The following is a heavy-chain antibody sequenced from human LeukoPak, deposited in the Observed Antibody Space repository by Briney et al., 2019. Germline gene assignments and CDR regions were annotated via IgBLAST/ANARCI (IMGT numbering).Heavy chain of an antibody. D-gene: IGHD5-18*01. V-gene: IGHV3-7*01. CDR3: ARILEDTAMVTFDY. CDR1: GFTFSSYG. J-gene: IGHJ4*02. Sequence: GGSLRLSCAASGFTFSSYGMHWVRQAPGKGLDWVANIKQDGSEKYYVDSVKGRFTISRDNAKNSLYLQMNSLRAEDTAVYYCARILEDTAMVTFDYWGQGTLVTVSS. CDR2: IKQDGSEK.